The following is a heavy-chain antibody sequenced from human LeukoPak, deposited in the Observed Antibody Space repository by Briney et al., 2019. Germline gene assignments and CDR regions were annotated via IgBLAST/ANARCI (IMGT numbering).Heavy chain of an antibody. CDR3: ARRGIVVVPAAFDY. J-gene: IGHJ4*02. D-gene: IGHD2-2*01. V-gene: IGHV4-34*01. Sequence: SETLSLTCTVSGGSISSYYWSWIRQPPGKGLEWIGEINHSGSTNYNPSLKSRVTISVDTSKNQFSLKLSSVTAADTAVYYCARRGIVVVPAAFDYWGQGTLVTVSS. CDR1: GGSISSYY. CDR2: INHSGST.